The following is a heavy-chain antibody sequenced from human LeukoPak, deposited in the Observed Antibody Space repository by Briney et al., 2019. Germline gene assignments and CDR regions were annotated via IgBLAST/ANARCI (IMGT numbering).Heavy chain of an antibody. J-gene: IGHJ4*02. CDR2: INPDGSNM. V-gene: IGHV3-7*01. CDR3: VSAFLQWLY. D-gene: IGHD3-3*02. CDR1: GFSFSSYW. Sequence: GGSLRLSCAASGFSFSSYWMSWVRKAPGKGLEWVANINPDGSNMLYVDSVKGRFTISRDNAKNSLYLQMNNLRAEDTAVYFFVSAFLQWLYWGQGTLVTVSS.